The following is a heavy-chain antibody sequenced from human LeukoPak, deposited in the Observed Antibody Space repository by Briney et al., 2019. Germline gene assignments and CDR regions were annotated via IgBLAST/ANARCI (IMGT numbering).Heavy chain of an antibody. V-gene: IGHV1-69*06. J-gene: IGHJ3*02. CDR3: ASHAAQRVAFDI. Sequence: SVKVSCKASGGTFTSYAVSCVRQAPGQGLEWMGGIIPIFGTANYAQKFQGRVTITADKSTSTAYMELSSLRSEDTAVYYCASHAAQRVAFDIWGQGTMVTVSS. CDR2: IIPIFGTA. D-gene: IGHD6-6*01. CDR1: GGTFTSYA.